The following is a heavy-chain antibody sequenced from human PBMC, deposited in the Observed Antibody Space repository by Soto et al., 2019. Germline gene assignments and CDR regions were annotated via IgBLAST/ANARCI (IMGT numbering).Heavy chain of an antibody. CDR3: AKDWAEAPLGALYYFDY. Sequence: GGSLRLSCAASGFTFDDYTMHWVRQAPGKGLEWVSLISWDGGSTYYADSVKGRFTISRDNSKNSLYLQMNSLRTEDTALYYCAKDWAEAPLGALYYFDYWGQGTLVTVSS. V-gene: IGHV3-43*01. J-gene: IGHJ4*02. CDR2: ISWDGGST. CDR1: GFTFDDYT.